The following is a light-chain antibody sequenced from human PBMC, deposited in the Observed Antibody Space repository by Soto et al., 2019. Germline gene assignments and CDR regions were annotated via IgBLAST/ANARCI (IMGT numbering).Light chain of an antibody. Sequence: ENVLSQSPATLSLCTGEGATLSCRASQSVSSYLAWYQQKPGQAPRLLIYDASNRATGIPARFSGSGSGTDFTLTISSLEPEDFAVYYCQQRSNWPGTFGQGSKVDIK. V-gene: IGKV3-11*01. CDR3: QQRSNWPGT. CDR1: QSVSSY. J-gene: IGKJ1*01. CDR2: DAS.